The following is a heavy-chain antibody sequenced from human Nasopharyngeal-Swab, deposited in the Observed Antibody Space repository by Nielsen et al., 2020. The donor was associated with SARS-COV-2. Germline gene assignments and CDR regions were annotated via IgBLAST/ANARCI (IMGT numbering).Heavy chain of an antibody. CDR3: ASGNYDILTGYYEEPYYFDY. D-gene: IGHD3-9*01. V-gene: IGHV1-69*13. Sequence: SVKVSCKASGGTFSSYAISWVRQAPGQGLEWMGGIIPIFGTANYAQKFQGRVTITADESTSTAYMELSSLRSEATAVYYCASGNYDILTGYYEEPYYFDYWGQGTLVTVSS. CDR1: GGTFSSYA. CDR2: IIPIFGTA. J-gene: IGHJ4*02.